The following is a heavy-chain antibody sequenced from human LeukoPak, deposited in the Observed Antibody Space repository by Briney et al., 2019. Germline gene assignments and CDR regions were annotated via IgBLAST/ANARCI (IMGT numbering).Heavy chain of an antibody. CDR2: ISYSGST. CDR1: GGSISSYY. CDR3: ESGRLGGSGSYYNVLDY. Sequence: SEPVSLTCTVSGGSISSYYWSWIRQPPGKGLEWIGYISYSGSTNYNPSLKSRVTISVDTSRNQFSLKLSSVTAADTAVYYCESGRLGGSGSYYNVLDYWGQGTLV. J-gene: IGHJ4*02. D-gene: IGHD3-10*01. V-gene: IGHV4-59*01.